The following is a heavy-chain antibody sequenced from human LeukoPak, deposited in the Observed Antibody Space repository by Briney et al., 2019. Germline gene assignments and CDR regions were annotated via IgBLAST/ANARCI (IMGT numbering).Heavy chain of an antibody. D-gene: IGHD3-22*01. V-gene: IGHV3-30*02. CDR2: IRYDGSNK. CDR3: ARAPVHYYDSSDYYYVGESYFDC. Sequence: PGGSLRLSCAAPGFTFSSYGMHWVRQAPGKGLEWVAFIRYDGSNKYYADSVRGRFTISRDNSKNTLYLQMNSLRAEDTAVYYCARAPVHYYDSSDYYYVGESYFDCWGQGTLVTVSS. CDR1: GFTFSSYG. J-gene: IGHJ4*02.